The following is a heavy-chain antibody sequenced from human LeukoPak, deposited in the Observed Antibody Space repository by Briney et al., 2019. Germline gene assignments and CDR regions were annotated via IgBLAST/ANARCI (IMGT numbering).Heavy chain of an antibody. V-gene: IGHV3-7*01. CDR1: GFTFSSHR. Sequence: GGSLRLSCAASGFTFSSHRMSWVRQTAGKGLEWVAHIKEDGSEKYYVDSVKGRFTISRDNAKNSLYLQVNSLRSEDTAVYYCARDEVTYWGQGILVTVSS. J-gene: IGHJ4*02. CDR2: IKEDGSEK. CDR3: ARDEVTY.